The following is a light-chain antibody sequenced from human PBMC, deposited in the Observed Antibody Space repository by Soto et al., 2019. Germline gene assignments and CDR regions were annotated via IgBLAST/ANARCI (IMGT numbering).Light chain of an antibody. CDR3: QVCDSSSDRDVV. CDR1: NIGSKS. V-gene: IGLV3-21*04. Sequence: SYELTQPPSVSVAPGKTARITCGGNNIGSKSVHWYQQKPGQAPVLVIYYDSDRPSGIPERFSGSNSGNTATLTISRVEAGDEADYSCQVCDSSSDRDVVFGGGTQLTVL. CDR2: YDS. J-gene: IGLJ2*01.